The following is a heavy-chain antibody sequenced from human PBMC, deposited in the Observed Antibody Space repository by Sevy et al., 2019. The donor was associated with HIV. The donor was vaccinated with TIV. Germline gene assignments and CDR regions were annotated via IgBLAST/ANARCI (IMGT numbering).Heavy chain of an antibody. CDR3: ARASRWSVLPQDNWFDP. CDR2: IYYSGST. D-gene: IGHD1-26*01. J-gene: IGHJ5*02. Sequence: SETLSLTCTVSGGSIISGGYYWSWIRQHPGKGLEWIGYIYYSGSTYYNPSLKSRVTISVDTSKNQFSLKLSSVTAADTAVYYCARASRWSVLPQDNWFDPWGQGTLVTVSS. CDR1: GGSIISGGYY. V-gene: IGHV4-31*03.